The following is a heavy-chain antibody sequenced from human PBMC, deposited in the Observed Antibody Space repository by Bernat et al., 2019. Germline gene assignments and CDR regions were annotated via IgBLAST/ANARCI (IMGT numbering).Heavy chain of an antibody. J-gene: IGHJ4*02. D-gene: IGHD6-6*01. Sequence: QVQLVESGGGVVQPGRSLRLSCAASGFTFSSYAMHWVRQAPGKGLEWVAVISYDGSNKYYARPVKGGFTSPKENAKNTQELQMNGRGAGETAGDYGARGLRGGGGSSSELDYWGQGTLVTVSS. CDR3: ARGLRGGGGSSSELDY. V-gene: IGHV3-30-3*01. CDR2: ISYDGSNK. CDR1: GFTFSSYA.